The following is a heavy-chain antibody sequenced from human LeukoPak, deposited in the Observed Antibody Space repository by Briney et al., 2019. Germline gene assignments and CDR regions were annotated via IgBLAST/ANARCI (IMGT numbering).Heavy chain of an antibody. CDR2: IYYSGKT. D-gene: IGHD6-19*01. J-gene: IGHJ5*02. CDR1: GGSIADTTYY. Sequence: SETLSLTCTVSGGSIADTTYYWGWIRQSPGKGLEWIGRIYYSGKTYYNPSLTSRVTISVDTSKSQFSLTLTSVTAADTSLYYCARHKQASSGWFISLDPWGQGTLVIVSS. V-gene: IGHV4-39*01. CDR3: ARHKQASSGWFISLDP.